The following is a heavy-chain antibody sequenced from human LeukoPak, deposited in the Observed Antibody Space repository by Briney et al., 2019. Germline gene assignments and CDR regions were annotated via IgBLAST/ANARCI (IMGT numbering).Heavy chain of an antibody. CDR2: VGVAGDT. CDR1: GFTFSSHD. V-gene: IGHV3-13*01. D-gene: IGHD3-16*01. Sequence: GGSLRLSCAASGFTFSSHDMYWVRQATGKSLEWVSGVGVAGDTHYADSVKGRFTVSRDNAKNSVYLQMNSLRAGDTAVYYCARGGIMIGGLDLPDYWGQGTLVTVSS. J-gene: IGHJ4*02. CDR3: ARGGIMIGGLDLPDY.